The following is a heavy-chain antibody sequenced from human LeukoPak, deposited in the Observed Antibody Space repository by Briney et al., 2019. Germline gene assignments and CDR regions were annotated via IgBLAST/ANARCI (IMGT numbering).Heavy chain of an antibody. CDR2: ISGSGGST. Sequence: GGSLRLSCAASGFTFSSYGMSWVRQAPGKGLEWVSAISGSGGSTYYADSVKGRFTISRDNSKNTLYLQMNSLRAEDTAVYYCAKAAAYYYDSSGYPDAFDIWGQGTMVTVSS. V-gene: IGHV3-23*01. J-gene: IGHJ3*02. CDR1: GFTFSSYG. D-gene: IGHD3-22*01. CDR3: AKAAAYYYDSSGYPDAFDI.